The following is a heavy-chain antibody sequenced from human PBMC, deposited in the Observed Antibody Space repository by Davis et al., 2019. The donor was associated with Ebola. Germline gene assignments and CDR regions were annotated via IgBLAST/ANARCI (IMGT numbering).Heavy chain of an antibody. CDR3: ASGLVIPNYFTF. CDR2: IYWDDDI. CDR1: GFSLTTNGVG. V-gene: IGHV2-5*02. D-gene: IGHD3-3*01. J-gene: IGHJ4*02. Sequence: SGPTLVKPTQTLTLTCTFSGFSLTTNGVGVGWIRQPPGKALEWLAMIYWDDDIYYSPSLRTRLSIAKDTSKNQVVLTVANMDPVDTATYYCASGLVIPNYFTFWGQGILVTVSS.